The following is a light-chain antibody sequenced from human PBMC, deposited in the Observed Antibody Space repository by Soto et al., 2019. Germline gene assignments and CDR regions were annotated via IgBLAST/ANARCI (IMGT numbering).Light chain of an antibody. Sequence: EILWTQSPCTLSLSPGERATLSCRASQSVSSSYLAWYQQKPGQAPRLLIYGASTRAAGIPARLSGSGSGTEFTLTISSMQSEDFAVYYCQQCGSSSTFGQGTRLETK. V-gene: IGKV3-20*01. CDR2: GAS. CDR1: QSVSSSY. CDR3: QQCGSSST. J-gene: IGKJ5*01.